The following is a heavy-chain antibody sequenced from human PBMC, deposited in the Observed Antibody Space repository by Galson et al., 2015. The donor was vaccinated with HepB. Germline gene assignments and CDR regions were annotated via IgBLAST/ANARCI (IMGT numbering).Heavy chain of an antibody. V-gene: IGHV2-5*02. J-gene: IGHJ4*02. D-gene: IGHD6-13*01. CDR2: IYWDDDK. Sequence: PALVKPTQTLTLTCTFSGFSLSTSRVGVGWIRQPPGKALEWLALIYWDDDKRYSPSLKSRLTITKDTSKNQVVLTMTNMDPVDTATYYCAHRWGSSWYTNYFDYWGQGTLVTVSS. CDR3: AHRWGSSWYTNYFDY. CDR1: GFSLSTSRVG.